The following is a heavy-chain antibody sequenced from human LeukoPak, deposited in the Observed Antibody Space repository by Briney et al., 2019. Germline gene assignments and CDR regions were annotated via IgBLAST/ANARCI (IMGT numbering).Heavy chain of an antibody. Sequence: SETLSLTCAVYGGSFSGYYWSWIRQPAGKGLEWIGRIYTSGSTNYNPSLKSRVTISVDTSKNQFSLKLSSVTAADTAVYYCARGQLRCPLNYGSGKPRGCYFDYWGQGTLVTVSS. CDR1: GGSFSGYY. CDR3: ARGQLRCPLNYGSGKPRGCYFDY. J-gene: IGHJ4*02. CDR2: IYTSGST. V-gene: IGHV4-59*10. D-gene: IGHD3-10*01.